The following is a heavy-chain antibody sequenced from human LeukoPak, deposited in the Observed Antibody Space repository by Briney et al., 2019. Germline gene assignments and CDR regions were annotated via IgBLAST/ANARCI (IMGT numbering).Heavy chain of an antibody. V-gene: IGHV3-30*03. Sequence: PGGSLRLSCAASGFSVSANYMSWVRQAPGKGLEWVAVISYDGSNKYYADSVKGRFTISRDNSKNTLYLQMNSLRAEDTAVYYCARNIAVAGTGGEFDYWGQGTLVTVSS. CDR3: ARNIAVAGTGGEFDY. D-gene: IGHD6-19*01. CDR1: GFSVSANY. J-gene: IGHJ4*02. CDR2: ISYDGSNK.